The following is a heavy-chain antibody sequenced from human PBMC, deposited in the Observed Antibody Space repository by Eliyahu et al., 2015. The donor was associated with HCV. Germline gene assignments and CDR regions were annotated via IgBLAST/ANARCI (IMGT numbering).Heavy chain of an antibody. V-gene: IGHV1-69*04. Sequence: QVQLVQSGAEVKKPGSSVKVSCKASGDTFANYALPWIRQAPGQGLEWMGRIMPVLGITNYAQKFQGRVTITADKSATTTSMELISLTSKDTAVYYCVGGGNWPFDFWGHGTLVTVSS. D-gene: IGHD4-23*01. J-gene: IGHJ4*01. CDR3: VGGGNWPFDF. CDR2: IMPVLGIT. CDR1: GDTFANYA.